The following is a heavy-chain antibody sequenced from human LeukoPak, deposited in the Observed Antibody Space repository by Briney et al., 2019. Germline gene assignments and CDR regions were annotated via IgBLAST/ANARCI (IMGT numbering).Heavy chain of an antibody. J-gene: IGHJ6*02. V-gene: IGHV1-2*02. CDR3: ARKDIVVVPAAHYYGMDV. Sequence: GASVKVSCKDSGYTFTGNYMRCVRQAPGQPLEWIGWINPNSCYTDYAQKIQASVTMTRITSNSTAYMDLIRLSSADTAVYYCARKDIVVVPAAHYYGMDVWGQGTTVTVSS. CDR1: GYTFTGNY. CDR2: INPNSCYT. D-gene: IGHD2-2*01.